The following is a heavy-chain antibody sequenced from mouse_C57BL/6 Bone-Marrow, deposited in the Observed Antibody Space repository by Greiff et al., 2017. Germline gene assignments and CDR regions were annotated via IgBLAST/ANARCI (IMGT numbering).Heavy chain of an antibody. D-gene: IGHD2-3*01. CDR3: ARLGDGYWYFDV. CDR2: INPNNGGT. CDR1: GYTFTDYN. J-gene: IGHJ1*03. V-gene: IGHV1-22*01. Sequence: VQLQQSGPELVKPGASVKMSCKASGYTFTDYNMHWVKQSHGKSLEWIGYINPNNGGTSYNQKFKGKATLTVNKSSSTAYMELRSLTSEDSAVYYCARLGDGYWYFDVWGTGTTVTVSS.